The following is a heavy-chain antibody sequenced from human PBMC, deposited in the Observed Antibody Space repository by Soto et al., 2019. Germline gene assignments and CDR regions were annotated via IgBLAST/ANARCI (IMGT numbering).Heavy chain of an antibody. CDR1: GYTFTGYY. Sequence: ASVKVSCKASGYTFTGYYMHWVRQAPGQGLEWMGWIIPNSGGTNYAQKFQGWVTMTRDTSISTAYMELSRLRSDDTAVYYCAREIRNCSSTSCYSYYYYGMDVWGQGTTVTVSS. CDR2: IIPNSGGT. D-gene: IGHD2-2*01. V-gene: IGHV1-2*04. CDR3: AREIRNCSSTSCYSYYYYGMDV. J-gene: IGHJ6*02.